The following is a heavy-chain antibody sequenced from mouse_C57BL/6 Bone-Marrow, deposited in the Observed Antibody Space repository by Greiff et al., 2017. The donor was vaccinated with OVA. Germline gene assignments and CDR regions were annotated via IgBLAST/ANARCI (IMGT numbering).Heavy chain of an antibody. J-gene: IGHJ2*01. CDR3: ARTPFYYYGSSFYFDY. CDR2: IDPANGNT. D-gene: IGHD1-1*01. Sequence: VQLKESVAELVRPGASVKLSCTASGFNIKNTYMHWVKQRPEQGLEWIGRIDPANGNTKYAPKFQGKATITADTSSNTAYLQLRSLTSEDTAIYYCARTPFYYYGSSFYFDYWGQGTTLTVSS. V-gene: IGHV14-3*01. CDR1: GFNIKNTY.